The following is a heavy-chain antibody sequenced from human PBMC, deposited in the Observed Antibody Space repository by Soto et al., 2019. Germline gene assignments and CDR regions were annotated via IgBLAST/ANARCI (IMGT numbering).Heavy chain of an antibody. D-gene: IGHD6-13*01. CDR2: IWYDGSDK. CDR3: ARDMGIGSWYGGYSDY. Sequence: GGSLRLSCAASGFIFSSYGMHWVRQAPGKGLEWVAFIWYDGSDKYYADSVKGRFTISRDSSKNTLSLQINSLGAEDTAMYYCARDMGIGSWYGGYSDYWGQGTLVTVSS. CDR1: GFIFSSYG. V-gene: IGHV3-33*01. J-gene: IGHJ4*02.